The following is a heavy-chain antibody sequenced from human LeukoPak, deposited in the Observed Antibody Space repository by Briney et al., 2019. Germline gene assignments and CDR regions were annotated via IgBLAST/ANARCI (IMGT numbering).Heavy chain of an antibody. CDR1: GGTFSSYA. CDR3: ARASSEWLRLRNPYNWFDP. V-gene: IGHV1-69*05. J-gene: IGHJ5*02. CDR2: IIPIFGTA. Sequence: SVRVSCKASGGTFSSYAISWVRQAPGQGLEWMGRIIPIFGTANYAQKFQGRVTITTDESTSTAYMELSSLRSEDTAVYYCARASSEWLRLRNPYNWFDPWGQGTLVTVSS. D-gene: IGHD5-12*01.